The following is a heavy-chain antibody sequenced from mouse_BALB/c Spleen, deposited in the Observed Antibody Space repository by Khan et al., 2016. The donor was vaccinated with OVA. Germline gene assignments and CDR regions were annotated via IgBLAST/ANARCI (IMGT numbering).Heavy chain of an antibody. CDR3: ARKDYYDYDPFPY. Sequence: EVQLQESGPGLVTPSQSLSLTCTVTGYSITSEYIWNWIRQFPGNKLEWMGFISYSGNTRYNPFLKSRISITRDTSKNQFFLQLNSVTSEDTATYYCARKDYYDYDPFPYWGQGTLVTVSA. CDR1: GYSITSEYI. D-gene: IGHD2-4*01. J-gene: IGHJ3*01. CDR2: ISYSGNT. V-gene: IGHV3-2*02.